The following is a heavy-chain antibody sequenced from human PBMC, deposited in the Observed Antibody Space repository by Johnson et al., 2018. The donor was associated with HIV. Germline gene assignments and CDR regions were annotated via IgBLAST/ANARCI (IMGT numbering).Heavy chain of an antibody. V-gene: IGHV3-30*02. J-gene: IGHJ3*02. D-gene: IGHD6-25*01. CDR1: GFTFSSYG. Sequence: QMLLVESGGGVVQPGGSLRLSCAASGFTFSSYGMHWVRQAPGKGLEWVAFIRYDGSNKYYADSVKGRFTISRDNSKNTLYLQMNSLRAEDTAVYYCAKDRRTDRSAADSFDSWGQGTMVTVSS. CDR2: IRYDGSNK. CDR3: AKDRRTDRSAADSFDS.